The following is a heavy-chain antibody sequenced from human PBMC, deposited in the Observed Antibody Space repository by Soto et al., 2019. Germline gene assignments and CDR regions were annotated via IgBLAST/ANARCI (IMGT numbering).Heavy chain of an antibody. CDR3: ARGVAGGSYGMDV. J-gene: IGHJ6*02. CDR2: IIPILGIA. V-gene: IGHV1-69*02. Sequence: SVKVSCKASGGTFSSYTISWVRQAPGQGLEWMGRIIPILGIANYAQKFQGRVTITADKSTSTAYMELSSLRSEDTAVYYCARGVAGGSYGMDVWGQGTTVTVSS. D-gene: IGHD3-16*01. CDR1: GGTFSSYT.